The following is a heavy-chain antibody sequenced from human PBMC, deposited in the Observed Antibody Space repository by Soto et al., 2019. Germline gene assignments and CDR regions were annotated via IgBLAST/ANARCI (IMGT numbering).Heavy chain of an antibody. J-gene: IGHJ4*02. CDR3: ARDLDGSGAYYTDF. Sequence: ASVKVFCKASGGTFSSYAISWVRQAPGQGLEWMGGIIPIFGTANYAQKFQGRVTITADESTSTAYMELRSLSSDDTAIYYCARDLDGSGAYYTDFWGQGTLVTVSS. CDR2: IIPIFGTA. D-gene: IGHD3-10*01. V-gene: IGHV1-69*13. CDR1: GGTFSSYA.